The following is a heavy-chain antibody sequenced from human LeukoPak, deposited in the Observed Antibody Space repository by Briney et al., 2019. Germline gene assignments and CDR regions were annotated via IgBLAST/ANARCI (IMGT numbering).Heavy chain of an antibody. V-gene: IGHV5-51*01. D-gene: IGHD2/OR15-2a*01. Sequence: GESLKISCKASGYSFASYWIGWVRQMSGKGLEWMAIIHPNDGSSIYSPSFEGQVTISADKSINTAYLEWSTLKASDTAIYYCARHNNWAFDYWDRGTLLTVPS. CDR1: GYSFASYW. CDR3: ARHNNWAFDY. J-gene: IGHJ4*02. CDR2: IHPNDGSS.